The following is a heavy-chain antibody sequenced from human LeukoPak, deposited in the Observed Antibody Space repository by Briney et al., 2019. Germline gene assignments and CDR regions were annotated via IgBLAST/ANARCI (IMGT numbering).Heavy chain of an antibody. CDR2: INHSGST. CDR1: GGSFCGYY. J-gene: IGHJ6*03. V-gene: IGHV4-34*01. CDR3: ARVPRYYDFWSGYYGSGAYYYYYMDV. D-gene: IGHD3-3*01. Sequence: PSETLSLTCAVYGGSFCGYYWSWIRQPPGKGLEWIGEINHSGSTNYNPSLKSRVTISVDTSKNQFSLKLSSVTAADTAVYYCARVPRYYDFWSGYYGSGAYYYYYMDVWGKGTTVTVSS.